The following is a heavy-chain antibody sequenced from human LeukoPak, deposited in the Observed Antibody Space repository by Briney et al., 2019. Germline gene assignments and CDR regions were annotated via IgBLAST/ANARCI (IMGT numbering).Heavy chain of an antibody. CDR2: IYYSGST. Sequence: PSETLSLTCTVSGGSISSSSYYWGWIRQPPGKGLEWIGSIYYSGSTYYNPSLKSRVTISVDTSKNQFSLKLSSVTAADTAVYYCARPRAAGTYSWFDPWGQGTLVTVSS. D-gene: IGHD6-13*01. V-gene: IGHV4-39*01. CDR3: ARPRAAGTYSWFDP. CDR1: GGSISSSSYY. J-gene: IGHJ5*02.